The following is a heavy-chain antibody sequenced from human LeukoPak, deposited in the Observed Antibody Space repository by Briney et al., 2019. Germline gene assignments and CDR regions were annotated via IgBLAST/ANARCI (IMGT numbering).Heavy chain of an antibody. Sequence: SETLSLTCAVYGGSFSGYYWSWIRQLPGKGLEWIGEINHSGSTNYNPSLKSRVTISVDTSKNQFSLKLSSVTAADTAVYYCASLIERNIKLRYFDWSPHYAFDIWGQGTTVTVSS. CDR3: ASLIERNIKLRYFDWSPHYAFDI. CDR1: GGSFSGYY. D-gene: IGHD3-9*01. V-gene: IGHV4-34*01. J-gene: IGHJ3*02. CDR2: INHSGST.